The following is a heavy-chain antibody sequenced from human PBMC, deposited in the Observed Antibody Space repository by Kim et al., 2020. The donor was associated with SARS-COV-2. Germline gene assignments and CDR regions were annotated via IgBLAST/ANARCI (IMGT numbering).Heavy chain of an antibody. D-gene: IGHD6-19*01. J-gene: IGHJ3*02. CDR3: ATTSIAVAGKDAFDI. V-gene: IGHV1-24*01. Sequence: ASVKVSCKVSGYTLTELSMHWVRQAPGKGLEWMGGFDPEDGETIYAQKFQGRVTMTEDTSTDTAYMELSSLRSEDTAVYYCATTSIAVAGKDAFDIWGQGTMVTVSS. CDR2: FDPEDGET. CDR1: GYTLTELS.